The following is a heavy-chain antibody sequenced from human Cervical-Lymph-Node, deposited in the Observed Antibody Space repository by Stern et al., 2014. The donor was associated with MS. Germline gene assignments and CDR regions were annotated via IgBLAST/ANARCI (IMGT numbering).Heavy chain of an antibody. Sequence: QVQLQESGPGLVKPSETLSLTCTVSGGSISISGYHWGWIRQPPGTGLECIGTIHHSGSTYYSPSLKSRVTISADTSKHHFSLTRSSVTAADTAVYYCARHFDGSRFAPWGLGTLVTVSS. CDR3: ARHFDGSRFAP. D-gene: IGHD3-9*01. J-gene: IGHJ5*02. V-gene: IGHV4-39*01. CDR2: IHHSGST. CDR1: GGSISISGYH.